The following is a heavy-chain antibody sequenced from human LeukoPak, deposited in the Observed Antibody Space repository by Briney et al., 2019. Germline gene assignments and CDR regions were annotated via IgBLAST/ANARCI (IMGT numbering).Heavy chain of an antibody. J-gene: IGHJ4*02. CDR2: INSDTGVT. Sequence: ASVKVSCKASGYTFTSYDISWVRQATGQGLEWMGWINSDTGVTKYAQKFQGRVTMTADTSITTGYLELSSLKSDDTAVYYCTRYYDILTSFYDWGQGTLVTVSS. V-gene: IGHV1-2*02. CDR3: TRYYDILTSFYD. CDR1: GYTFTSYD. D-gene: IGHD3-9*01.